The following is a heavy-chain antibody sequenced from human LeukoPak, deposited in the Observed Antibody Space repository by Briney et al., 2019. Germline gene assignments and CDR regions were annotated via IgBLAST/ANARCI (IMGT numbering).Heavy chain of an antibody. CDR2: ISYDGSNK. V-gene: IGHV3-30*04. CDR3: ARVYGSSSWLFAFDI. J-gene: IGHJ3*02. CDR1: GFTFSSYA. Sequence: GGSLRLSCAASGFTFSSYAMHWVRQAPGKGLEWVAVISYDGSNKYYADSVKGRFTISRDNSKNTLYLQMNSLRAEDTAVYYCARVYGSSSWLFAFDIWGQGTMVTVSS. D-gene: IGHD6-13*01.